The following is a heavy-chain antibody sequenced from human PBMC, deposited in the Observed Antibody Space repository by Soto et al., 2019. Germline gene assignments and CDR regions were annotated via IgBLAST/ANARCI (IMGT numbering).Heavy chain of an antibody. D-gene: IGHD2-15*01. J-gene: IGHJ4*02. Sequence: GGSLRLSCAASGFTFSSYWMHWVRHAPGKGLVWVSCINSDGSNARYADSVKGRFTISRDNARNTLYLQMNSLRAEDTAVYYCASGTHCSGGSCYEYWGQGTLVTVSS. CDR3: ASGTHCSGGSCYEY. CDR2: INSDGSNA. CDR1: GFTFSSYW. V-gene: IGHV3-74*01.